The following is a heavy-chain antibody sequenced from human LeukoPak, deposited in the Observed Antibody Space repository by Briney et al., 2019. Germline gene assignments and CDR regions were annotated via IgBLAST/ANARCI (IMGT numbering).Heavy chain of an antibody. D-gene: IGHD5-18*01. V-gene: IGHV1-24*01. J-gene: IGHJ4*02. CDR2: FDPEDGET. CDR3: ATATSGYSYGPPPFDY. CDR1: GYTLTELS. Sequence: ASVKVSCKVSGYTLTELSMHWVRQAPGKGLEWMGGFDPEDGETIYAQKFQGRVTMTEDTSTDTAYMELSSLRSEDTAVYYCATATSGYSYGPPPFDYWGQGTLVTVSS.